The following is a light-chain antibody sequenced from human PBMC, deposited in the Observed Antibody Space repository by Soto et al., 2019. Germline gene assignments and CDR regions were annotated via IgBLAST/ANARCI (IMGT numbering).Light chain of an antibody. V-gene: IGKV3-20*01. Sequence: EIVLTQSPGTLSLSAGERATLSCRASQSVSSSYLAWYQQKPGQAPRVLIYGASSRATGIPDRFSGSGSGTDFTLTISRLEPEDFAVYYCQQYGRAFGQGTRLEIK. CDR1: QSVSSSY. J-gene: IGKJ5*01. CDR3: QQYGRA. CDR2: GAS.